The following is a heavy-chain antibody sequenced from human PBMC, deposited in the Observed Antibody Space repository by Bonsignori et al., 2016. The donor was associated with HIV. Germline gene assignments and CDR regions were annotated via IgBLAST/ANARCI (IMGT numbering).Heavy chain of an antibody. CDR2: FDPQVGET. D-gene: IGHD3-22*01. Sequence: QVQVVQSGAEVKKPGASVKVSCKVSGYSLTELSIHWVRQAPGKGLEWMGGFDPQVGETIYAQNFQGRLTLTEDTSTDTGYMELSSLRSEDMAIYYCARNSGGSSGFSDWFEPWGQGTLVT. CDR3: ARNSGGSSGFSDWFEP. CDR1: GYSLTELS. J-gene: IGHJ5*02. V-gene: IGHV1-24*01.